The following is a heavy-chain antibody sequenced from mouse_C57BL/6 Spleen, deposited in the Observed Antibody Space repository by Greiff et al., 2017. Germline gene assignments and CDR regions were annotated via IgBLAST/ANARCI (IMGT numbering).Heavy chain of an antibody. Sequence: QVQLKESGAELARPGASVKLSCKASGYTFTSYGISWVKQRNGQGLEWIGEIYPRSGNTYYNEKFKGKATLTADKSSSTAYMELRSLTSEDTAVYFCARRNYCGGSSYYYGCRGQGTTLTVSS. CDR2: IYPRSGNT. V-gene: IGHV1-81*01. CDR3: ARRNYCGGSSYYYGC. D-gene: IGHD1-1*01. J-gene: IGHJ2*01. CDR1: GYTFTSYG.